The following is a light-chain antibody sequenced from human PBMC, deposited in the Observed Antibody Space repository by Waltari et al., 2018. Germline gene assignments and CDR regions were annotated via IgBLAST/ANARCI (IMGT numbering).Light chain of an antibody. Sequence: EIVLTQSPGTLSLSPGERATLSCRASQSVSRTLAWYQQKPGQAPRLLICDASTRATGIPDRFSGSGSGTDFSLTISRVEPEDFAVYYCQKYGTLPATFGQGTKVEIK. J-gene: IGKJ1*01. CDR2: DAS. CDR3: QKYGTLPAT. CDR1: QSVSRT. V-gene: IGKV3-20*01.